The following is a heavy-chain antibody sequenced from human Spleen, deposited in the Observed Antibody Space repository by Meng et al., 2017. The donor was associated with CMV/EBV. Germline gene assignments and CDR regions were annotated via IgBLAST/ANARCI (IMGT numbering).Heavy chain of an antibody. CDR1: YTLTSYG. Sequence: YTLTSYGISWVRQAPGQGLEWMGWISAYNGNTNYAQKLQGRVTMTTDTSTSTAYMELRSLRSDDTAVYYCARGRSSSGYHPYWYFDLWGRGTLVTVSS. V-gene: IGHV1-18*01. D-gene: IGHD3-22*01. CDR2: ISAYNGNT. CDR3: ARGRSSSGYHPYWYFDL. J-gene: IGHJ2*01.